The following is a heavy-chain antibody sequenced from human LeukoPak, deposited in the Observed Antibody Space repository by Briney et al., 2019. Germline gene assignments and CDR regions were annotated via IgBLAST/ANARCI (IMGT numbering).Heavy chain of an antibody. D-gene: IGHD5-12*01. J-gene: IGHJ6*02. CDR2: IVVGGGNT. V-gene: IGHV1-58*02. CDR3: AADPYYSGYDYGYYYYGMDV. CDR1: GFTFTSSA. Sequence: ASVKVSCKASGFTFTSSAMQWVRQARGQRLEGIGWIVVGGGNTNYAQKFQERVTITRDMSTSTAYMELSSLRSEDTAVYYCAADPYYSGYDYGYYYYGMDVWGQGTTVTVSS.